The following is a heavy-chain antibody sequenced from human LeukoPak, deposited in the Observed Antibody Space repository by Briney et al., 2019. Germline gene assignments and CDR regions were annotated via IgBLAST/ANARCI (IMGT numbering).Heavy chain of an antibody. Sequence: SETLSLTCTVSGGSISSYYWSRIRQPPGKGLEWIGYIYYSGSTNYNPSLKSRVTISVDTSKNQFSLKLSSVTAADTAVYYCARVSYYYGSGTPGFDYWGQGTLVTVSS. CDR2: IYYSGST. V-gene: IGHV4-59*01. CDR1: GGSISSYY. D-gene: IGHD3-10*01. J-gene: IGHJ4*02. CDR3: ARVSYYYGSGTPGFDY.